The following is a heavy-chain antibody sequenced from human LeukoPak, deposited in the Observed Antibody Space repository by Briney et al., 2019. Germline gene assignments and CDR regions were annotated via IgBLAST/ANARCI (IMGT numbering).Heavy chain of an antibody. CDR2: IYGGGNI. D-gene: IGHD5-24*01. V-gene: IGHV3-53*01. J-gene: IGHJ4*02. Sequence: GGSLRLSCAASGFTVSSNYMNWVRQAPGKGLEWVSVIYGGGNIYYADSVKGRFTISRDNSKNTLYLQVNSLRAEDTAVYYCARGAGYNYPYYFDYWGQGTLVTVSS. CDR1: GFTVSSNY. CDR3: ARGAGYNYPYYFDY.